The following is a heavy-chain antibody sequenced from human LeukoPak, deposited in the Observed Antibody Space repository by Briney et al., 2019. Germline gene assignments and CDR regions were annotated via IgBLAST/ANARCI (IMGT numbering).Heavy chain of an antibody. J-gene: IGHJ4*02. CDR1: GGSISTYY. CDR2: VYTTTT. CDR3: ARLWDYYDSSGYYSYYFDY. V-gene: IGHV4-59*08. Sequence: SETLFLTCTVSGGSISTYYWSWIRQAPGAGLQWLGYVYTTTTNYNSSLKSRVTISVDTSKNQFSLKLSSVTAADTAVYYCARLWDYYDSSGYYSYYFDYWGQGTLVTVSS. D-gene: IGHD3-22*01.